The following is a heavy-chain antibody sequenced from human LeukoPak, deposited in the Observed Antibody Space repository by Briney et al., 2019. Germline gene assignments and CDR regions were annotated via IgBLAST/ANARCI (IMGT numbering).Heavy chain of an antibody. CDR3: ARDFWSGYYISGAFDY. CDR1: GGSISSYY. V-gene: IGHV4-59*12. Sequence: MSSETLSLTCTVSGGSISSYYWSWIRQPPGKGLEWIGYIYYSGSTNYNPSLKSRVTISVDTSKNQFSLKLSSVTAADTAVYYCARDFWSGYYISGAFDYWGQGTLVTVSS. D-gene: IGHD3-3*01. CDR2: IYYSGST. J-gene: IGHJ4*02.